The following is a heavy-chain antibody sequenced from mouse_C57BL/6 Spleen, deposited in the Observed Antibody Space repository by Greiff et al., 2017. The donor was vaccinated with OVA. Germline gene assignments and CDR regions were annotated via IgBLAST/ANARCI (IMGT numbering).Heavy chain of an antibody. CDR2: ISSGGSYT. CDR1: GFTFSSYG. J-gene: IGHJ2*01. CDR3: ARGKDLYYFDY. D-gene: IGHD6-2*01. Sequence: EVKLVESGGDLVKPGGSLKLSCAASGFTFSSYGMSWVRQTPDKRLEWVATISSGGSYTYYPDSVKGRFTISRDNAKNTLYLQMSSLKSEDTAMYYCARGKDLYYFDYWGQGTTLTVSS. V-gene: IGHV5-6*02.